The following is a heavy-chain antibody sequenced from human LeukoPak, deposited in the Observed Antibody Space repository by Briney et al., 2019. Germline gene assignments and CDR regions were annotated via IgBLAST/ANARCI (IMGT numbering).Heavy chain of an antibody. CDR1: GFTFSSYG. V-gene: IGHV3-48*01. Sequence: GGSLRLSCAASGFTFSSYGMHWVRQARGKGLEWVSYMSSSSSTIYYADSVKGRFTISRDNAKNSLYLQMNSLRAEDTAVYYCAREQYYYDSSGYYYGFDYWGQGTLVTVSS. CDR3: AREQYYYDSSGYYYGFDY. J-gene: IGHJ4*02. D-gene: IGHD3-22*01. CDR2: MSSSSSTI.